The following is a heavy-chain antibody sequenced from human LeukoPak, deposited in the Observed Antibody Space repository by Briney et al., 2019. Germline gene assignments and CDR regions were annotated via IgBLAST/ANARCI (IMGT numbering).Heavy chain of an antibody. CDR3: ARDSEDTTMGPGY. D-gene: IGHD5-18*01. CDR1: GYTFTDYY. CDR2: INPNSGGT. V-gene: IGHV1-2*02. J-gene: IGHJ4*02. Sequence: GASVKVSCKASGYTFTDYYMHWVRQAPGQGLEWMGWINPNSGGTHYAQKFQGRVTMTRDMSTSTVYMELSSLRSEDTAVYYCARDSEDTTMGPGYWGQGTLVTVSS.